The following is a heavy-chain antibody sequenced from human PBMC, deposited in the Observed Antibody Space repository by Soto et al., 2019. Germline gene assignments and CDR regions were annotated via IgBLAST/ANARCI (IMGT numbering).Heavy chain of an antibody. Sequence: SETLSLTCTVSGGSISSYYWSWIRQPPGKGLEWIGYIYYSGSTNYNPSLKSRVTISVDTSKNQFSLKLSSVTAADTAVYYCARATVYYDILTGYRFSGDAFDIWGQGTMVTVSS. J-gene: IGHJ3*02. CDR3: ARATVYYDILTGYRFSGDAFDI. CDR1: GGSISSYY. CDR2: IYYSGST. V-gene: IGHV4-59*08. D-gene: IGHD3-9*01.